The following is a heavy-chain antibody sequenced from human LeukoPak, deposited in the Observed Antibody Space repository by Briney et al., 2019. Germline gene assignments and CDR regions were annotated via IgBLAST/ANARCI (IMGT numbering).Heavy chain of an antibody. CDR2: IKQDGSEK. Sequence: GGSLRLSCAASGFTFSSFWMSWVRQAPGKGLEWVDNIKQDGSEKYYVDSVKGRCTISRDNAKNSLYLQMNSLRAEDTAVYYCARCLSYGDGDFDYWGQGTLVTVSS. CDR1: GFTFSSFW. V-gene: IGHV3-7*01. CDR3: ARCLSYGDGDFDY. J-gene: IGHJ4*02. D-gene: IGHD4-17*01.